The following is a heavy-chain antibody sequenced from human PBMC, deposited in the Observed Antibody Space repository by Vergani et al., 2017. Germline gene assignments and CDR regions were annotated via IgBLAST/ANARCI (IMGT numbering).Heavy chain of an antibody. CDR2: IIPILGIA. V-gene: IGHV1-69*08. CDR3: ARDYHSSGSFDY. D-gene: IGHD3-22*01. CDR1: GGTFSSYT. Sequence: QVQLVQSGAEVKKPGSLVKVSCKASGGTFSSYTISWVRQAPGQGLEWMGRIIPILGIANYAQKFQGRVTITADKSTSTAYMELSSLRAEDTAVYYCARDYHSSGSFDYWGQGTLVTVSS. J-gene: IGHJ4*02.